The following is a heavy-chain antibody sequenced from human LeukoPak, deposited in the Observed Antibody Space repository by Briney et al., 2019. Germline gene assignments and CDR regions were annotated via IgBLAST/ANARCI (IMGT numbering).Heavy chain of an antibody. J-gene: IGHJ4*02. CDR1: GGSISSSSYY. V-gene: IGHV4-39*01. CDR2: IYYSGST. CDR3: ARQGRSTVTTIDY. D-gene: IGHD4-17*01. Sequence: PSETLSLTCTVSGGSISSSSYYWGRIRPPPGKGLEWIGSIYYSGSTYYNPSLKSRVTISVDTSKNQFSLKLSSVTAADTAVYYCARQGRSTVTTIDYWGQGTLVTVSS.